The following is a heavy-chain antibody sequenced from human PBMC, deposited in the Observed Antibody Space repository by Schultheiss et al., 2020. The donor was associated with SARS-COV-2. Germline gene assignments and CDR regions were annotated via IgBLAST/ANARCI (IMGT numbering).Heavy chain of an antibody. J-gene: IGHJ2*01. CDR2: ISWNSGSI. CDR3: AKLKGMTTVTTYLYWYFDL. Sequence: GGSLRLSCAASGFTFSSYGMHWVRQAPGKGLEWVSGISWNSGSIGYADSVKGRFTISRDNAKNSLYLQMNSLRAEDTAVYYCAKLKGMTTVTTYLYWYFDLWGRGTLVTVSS. CDR1: GFTFSSYG. D-gene: IGHD4-17*01. V-gene: IGHV3-9*01.